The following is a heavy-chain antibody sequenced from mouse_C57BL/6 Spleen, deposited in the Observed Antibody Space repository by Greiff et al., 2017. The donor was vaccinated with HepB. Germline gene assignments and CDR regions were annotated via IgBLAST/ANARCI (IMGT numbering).Heavy chain of an antibody. V-gene: IGHV5-16*01. Sequence: VQLKESEGGLVQPGSSMKLSCTASGFTFSDYYMAWVRQVPEKGLEWVANINYDGSSTYYLDSLKSRFIISRDNAKNILYLQMSRLKSEDTATYYCSGDTESPDYYGSSPPYWYFDDWGTGTTVTVSS. D-gene: IGHD1-1*01. J-gene: IGHJ1*03. CDR1: GFTFSDYY. CDR2: INYDGSST. CDR3: SGDTESPDYYGSSPPYWYFDD.